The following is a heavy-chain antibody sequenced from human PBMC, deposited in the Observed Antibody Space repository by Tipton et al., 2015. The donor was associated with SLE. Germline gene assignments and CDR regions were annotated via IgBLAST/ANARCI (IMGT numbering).Heavy chain of an antibody. CDR1: GFTVNGDY. CDR2: IYSATSI. V-gene: IGHV3-53*05. CDR3: AIDNWKERAIDS. Sequence: SLRLSCAGSGFTVNGDYMTWVRQAPGKGLEWVSVIYSATSIYYADSVKGRFTISRDISKNTLYLQMNNLRAEDTAIYHCAIDNWKERAIDSWGQGTLVTVSS. J-gene: IGHJ4*02. D-gene: IGHD1-20*01.